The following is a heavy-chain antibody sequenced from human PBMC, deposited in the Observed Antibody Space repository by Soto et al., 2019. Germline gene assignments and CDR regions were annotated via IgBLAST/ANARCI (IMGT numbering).Heavy chain of an antibody. Sequence: EVQLVESGGGLVQPGGSLRLSCAGSGFTFRNYWMHWVRQAPGKGLEWVSRIDHDGPTDYADSVRGRFTISRDNAENTLYLQMNSLRPDDTAVYYCVRDSHGDYWGQGTLVTVSS. CDR2: IDHDGPT. CDR3: VRDSHGDY. J-gene: IGHJ4*02. CDR1: GFTFRNYW. V-gene: IGHV3-74*01.